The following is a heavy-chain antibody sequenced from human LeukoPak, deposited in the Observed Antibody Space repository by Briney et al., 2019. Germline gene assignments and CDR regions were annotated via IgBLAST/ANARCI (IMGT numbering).Heavy chain of an antibody. CDR3: ARKYSGTNPFDY. D-gene: IGHD1-26*01. V-gene: IGHV3-74*01. Sequence: GGSLRLSCVASGFTFSNYWMHWVRQPPGKGLVWVSRIYVDGRTTNYADSVKGRFTISRDNAKNTVYLEMNSLSVEDTALYYCARKYSGTNPFDYWGQGTLVTVSS. CDR2: IYVDGRTT. CDR1: GFTFSNYW. J-gene: IGHJ4*02.